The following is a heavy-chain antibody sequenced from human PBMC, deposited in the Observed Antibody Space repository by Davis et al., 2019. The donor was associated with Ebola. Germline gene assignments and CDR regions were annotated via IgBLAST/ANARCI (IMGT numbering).Heavy chain of an antibody. CDR2: IYYSGST. CDR1: GGSISSSSYY. D-gene: IGHD3-3*01. V-gene: IGHV4-39*01. Sequence: SETLSLTCTVSGGSISSSSYYWGWIRQPPGKGLEWIGSIYYSGSTYYNPSLKSRVTISVDTSKNQFSLKLSSVTAADTAVYYCARHPAITIFGVVMTAVQDAFDIWGQGTMVTVSS. CDR3: ARHPAITIFGVVMTAVQDAFDI. J-gene: IGHJ3*02.